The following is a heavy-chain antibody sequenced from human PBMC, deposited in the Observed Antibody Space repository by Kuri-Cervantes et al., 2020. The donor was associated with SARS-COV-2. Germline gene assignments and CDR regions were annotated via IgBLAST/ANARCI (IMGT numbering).Heavy chain of an antibody. CDR1: GFTFGSYW. V-gene: IGHV3-74*01. J-gene: IGHJ4*02. D-gene: IGHD3-22*01. CDR2: ITDDGSST. CDR3: ARDPTNYYDSSGYLDY. Sequence: ETLSLTCAASGFTFGSYWMHWVRQAPGKGLVWVSRITDDGSSTNYADSVKGRFTISRDNAKNTLYLQMNSLRVEDTAVYYCARDPTNYYDSSGYLDYWGQGTLVTVSS.